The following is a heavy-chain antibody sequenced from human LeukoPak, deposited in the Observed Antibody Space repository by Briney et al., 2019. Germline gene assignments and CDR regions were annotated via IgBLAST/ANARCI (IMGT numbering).Heavy chain of an antibody. J-gene: IGHJ4*02. CDR3: AKDYYGSGSLFDY. CDR1: GFTFSKYW. V-gene: IGHV3-7*01. D-gene: IGHD3-10*01. Sequence: GGSLRLSCAASGFTFSKYWMSWVRQTPGKGLEWVASIRHDASQIYYVDSVKGRFTISRDNSKNTLYLQMNSLRAEDTAVYYCAKDYYGSGSLFDYWGQGTLVTVSS. CDR2: IRHDASQI.